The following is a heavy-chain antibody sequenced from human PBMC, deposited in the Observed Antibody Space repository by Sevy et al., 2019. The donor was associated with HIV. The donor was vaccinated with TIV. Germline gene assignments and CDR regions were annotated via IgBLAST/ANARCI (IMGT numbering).Heavy chain of an antibody. Sequence: GGSLILSCAASGFTFSSYSMNWVRQAPGKGLEWVSSISSSSSYIYYADSVKGRFTISRDNAKNSLYLQMNSLRAEDTAVYYCARHQGSVVVTAILVGGYYYYGMDVWGQGTTVTVSS. CDR2: ISSSSSYI. CDR1: GFTFSSYS. CDR3: ARHQGSVVVTAILVGGYYYYGMDV. J-gene: IGHJ6*02. V-gene: IGHV3-21*01. D-gene: IGHD2-21*02.